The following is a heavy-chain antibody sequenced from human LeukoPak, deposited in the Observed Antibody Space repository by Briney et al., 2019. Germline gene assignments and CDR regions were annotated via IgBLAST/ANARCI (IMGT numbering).Heavy chain of an antibody. D-gene: IGHD6-19*01. Sequence: SETLSLTCAVYGGYFSGYYWSWIRQPPGKGLEWIGEINHSGSTNYNPSLKSRVTISVDTSKNQFSLKLSSVTAADTAVYYCARRYSSGWYAHFFDYWGQGTLVTVSS. V-gene: IGHV4-34*01. CDR3: ARRYSSGWYAHFFDY. CDR1: GGYFSGYY. CDR2: INHSGST. J-gene: IGHJ4*02.